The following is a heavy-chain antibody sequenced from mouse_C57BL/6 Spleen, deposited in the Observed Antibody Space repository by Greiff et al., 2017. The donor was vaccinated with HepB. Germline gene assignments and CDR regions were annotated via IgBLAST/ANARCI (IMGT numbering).Heavy chain of an antibody. CDR3: ASPSYYSNYGGFAY. J-gene: IGHJ3*01. V-gene: IGHV5-9*01. CDR1: GFTFSSYT. D-gene: IGHD2-5*01. CDR2: ISGGGGNT. Sequence: EVKVVESGGGLVKPGGSLKLSCAASGFTFSSYTMSWVRQTPEKRLEWVATISGGGGNTYYPDSVKGRFTISRDNAKNTLYLQMSSLRSEDTALYYCASPSYYSNYGGFAYWGQGTLVTVSA.